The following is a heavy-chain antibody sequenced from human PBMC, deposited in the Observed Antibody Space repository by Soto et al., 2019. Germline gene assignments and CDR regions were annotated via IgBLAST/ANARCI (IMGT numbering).Heavy chain of an antibody. CDR3: ARDPRGMTTVVTEAFDI. CDR1: GFTVCSNY. Sequence: GGSLRLSCAASGFTVCSNYMSWVRQAPGKGLEWVSVIYSGGSTYYADSVKGRFTISRDNSKNTLYLQMNSLRAEDTAVYYCARDPRGMTTVVTEAFDIWGQGTMVTVSS. V-gene: IGHV3-66*01. D-gene: IGHD4-17*01. CDR2: IYSGGST. J-gene: IGHJ3*02.